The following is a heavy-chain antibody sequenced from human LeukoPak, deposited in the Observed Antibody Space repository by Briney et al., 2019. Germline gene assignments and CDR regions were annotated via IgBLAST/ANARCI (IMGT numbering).Heavy chain of an antibody. V-gene: IGHV4-34*01. D-gene: IGHD3-22*01. Sequence: SETLSLTCAVYGGSFSGYYWSWIRQPPGKGLEWIGEINHSGSTNYNPSLKSRVTISVDTSKNQFSLKLSSVTAADTAVYYCASSYYDSSGYYTTEYYFDYWGQGTLVTVSS. CDR3: ASSYYDSSGYYTTEYYFDY. J-gene: IGHJ4*02. CDR1: GGSFSGYY. CDR2: INHSGST.